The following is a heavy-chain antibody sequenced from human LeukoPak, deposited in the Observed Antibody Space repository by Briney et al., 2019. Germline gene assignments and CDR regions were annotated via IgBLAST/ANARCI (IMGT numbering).Heavy chain of an antibody. CDR3: ARSFCSGGSCQSGPYYYYHMDV. J-gene: IGHJ6*03. CDR2: IIAIFGSA. CDR1: GGTFSNYP. D-gene: IGHD2-15*01. Sequence: VASVKVSCKVSGGTFSNYPISWVRQAPGQGLEWMGGIIAIFGSANYAQKFQGRVTITADESTSTAYMELSSRRSEDTAIYYCARSFCSGGSCQSGPYYYYHMDVWGEGTTVIVSS. V-gene: IGHV1-69*13.